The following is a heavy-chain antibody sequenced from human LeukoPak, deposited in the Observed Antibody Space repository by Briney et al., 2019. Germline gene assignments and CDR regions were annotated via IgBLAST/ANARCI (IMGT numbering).Heavy chain of an antibody. V-gene: IGHV4-61*01. J-gene: IGHJ4*02. CDR3: ARLQFFGVVIKES. CDR2: IYYSGST. D-gene: IGHD3-3*01. CDR1: GGSISSGSYY. Sequence: PSETLSLTCTVSGGSISSGSYYWSWIRQPPGKGLEWIGYIYYSGSTNYNPSLKSRVTISVDTSKNQFSLKLSSVTAADTAVYYCARLQFFGVVIKESWGQGTLVTVSS.